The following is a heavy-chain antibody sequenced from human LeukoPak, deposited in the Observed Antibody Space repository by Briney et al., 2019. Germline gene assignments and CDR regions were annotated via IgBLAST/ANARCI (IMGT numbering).Heavy chain of an antibody. CDR2: MNPNSGNT. CDR3: ARGLGLFYYYGMDV. Sequence: SXKXXXXTFTSXXXNWVXXAXXQGLXWMXWMNPNSGNTGYAQKFQGRVTMTRNTSISTAYMELSSLRSEDTAVYYCARGLGLFYYYGMDVWGQGTTVTVSS. D-gene: IGHD4/OR15-4a*01. J-gene: IGHJ6*02. V-gene: IGHV1-8*01. CDR1: XXTFTSXX.